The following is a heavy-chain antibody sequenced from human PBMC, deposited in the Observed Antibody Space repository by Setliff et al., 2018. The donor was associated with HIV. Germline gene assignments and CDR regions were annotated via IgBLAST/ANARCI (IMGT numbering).Heavy chain of an antibody. CDR1: GFTFSDYY. CDR3: ARDRAYCSSGSFYRPLVYYLYYMDV. CDR2: VRPYNTDK. V-gene: IGHV1-2*02. J-gene: IGHJ6*03. D-gene: IGHD2-15*01. Sequence: ASVKVSCKASGFTFSDYYMHWVRQAPGQGHEWLGWVRPYNTDKNYAQKFQGRVTMTSDTSISTAYLELSGLTSDDTAIYYCARDRAYCSSGSFYRPLVYYLYYMDVWGTGTTVTVSS.